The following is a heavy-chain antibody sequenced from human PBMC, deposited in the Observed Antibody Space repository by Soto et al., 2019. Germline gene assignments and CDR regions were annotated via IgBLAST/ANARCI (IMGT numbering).Heavy chain of an antibody. Sequence: PVGSLRLSCAASGFTFSGSAMHWVRHASGKGLEWVGRIRSKANSYATAYAASVKGRFTISRDDSKNTAYLQMNSLKTEDTAVYYCTRHKDTGNILLPRIHWFDAWGESTQATVSS. CDR2: IRSKANSYAT. V-gene: IGHV3-73*01. CDR1: GFTFSGSA. D-gene: IGHD2-15*01. J-gene: IGHJ5*02. CDR3: TRHKDTGNILLPRIHWFDA.